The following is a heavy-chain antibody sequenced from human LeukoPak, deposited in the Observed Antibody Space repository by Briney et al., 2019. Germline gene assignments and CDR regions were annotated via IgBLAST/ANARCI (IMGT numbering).Heavy chain of an antibody. CDR1: GYTFTSHG. J-gene: IGHJ1*01. CDR3: ARDFGHVSSSWYGVRAAQYLQH. D-gene: IGHD6-13*01. V-gene: IGHV1-18*01. Sequence: ASVKVSCKASGYTFTSHGISWVRQAPGQGLEWMGWISAYKGNTNYAQKFQDRVIMTTDTSTSTAYMELRSLRSDDTAVYYCARDFGHVSSSWYGVRAAQYLQHWGQGTLLIVSP. CDR2: ISAYKGNT.